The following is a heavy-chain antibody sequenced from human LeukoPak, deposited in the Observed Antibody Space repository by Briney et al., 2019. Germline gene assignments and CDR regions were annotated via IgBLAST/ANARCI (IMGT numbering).Heavy chain of an antibody. CDR1: GGPLSSGSYH. V-gene: IGHV4-61*02. Sequence: SETLSLTCTVSGGPLSSGSYHWSWIRQPAGKGLEWIGRIYTSGSTNYNPSLKSRVTISVDTSKNQFSLKLSSVTAADTAVYYCARGDSGYDSFDPWGQGTLVTVSS. D-gene: IGHD5-12*01. CDR3: ARGDSGYDSFDP. J-gene: IGHJ5*02. CDR2: IYTSGST.